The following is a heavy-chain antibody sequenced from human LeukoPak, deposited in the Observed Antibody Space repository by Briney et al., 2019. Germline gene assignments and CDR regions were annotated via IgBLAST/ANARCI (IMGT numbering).Heavy chain of an antibody. V-gene: IGHV4-4*02. Sequence: SETLSLTCSVSGDDISSSNWWTWVRQPPQKGLEWIGEVYHSGSTNYNPSLKSRIYMSVDKSQNRFSLRLTSVTAADTAVYFCAKVSGSGLYFKSFDPWGQGTLVIVSS. D-gene: IGHD3-10*01. J-gene: IGHJ5*01. CDR3: AKVSGSGLYFKSFDP. CDR2: VYHSGST. CDR1: GDDISSSNW.